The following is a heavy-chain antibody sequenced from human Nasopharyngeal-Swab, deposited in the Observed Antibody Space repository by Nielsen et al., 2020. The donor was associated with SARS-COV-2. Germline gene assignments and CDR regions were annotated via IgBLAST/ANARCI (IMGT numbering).Heavy chain of an antibody. V-gene: IGHV4-59*01. CDR3: ARERTDGYNVSFDPYNWFDP. CDR2: IYYSGST. Sequence: WIRQPPGKGLEWIGYIYYSGSTNYNPSLESRVTISVDTSKNQFSPKLSSVTAADTAVYYCARERTDGYNVSFDPYNWFDPWGQGTLVTVSS. J-gene: IGHJ5*02. D-gene: IGHD5-24*01.